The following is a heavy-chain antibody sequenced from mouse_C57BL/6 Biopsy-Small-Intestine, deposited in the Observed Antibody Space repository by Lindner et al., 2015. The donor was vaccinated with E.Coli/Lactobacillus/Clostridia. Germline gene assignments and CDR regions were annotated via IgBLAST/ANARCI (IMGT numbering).Heavy chain of an antibody. CDR2: INPYNGDT. V-gene: IGHV1-19*01. Sequence: VQLQESGPELVKPGASVKISCKASGYTFTDYYMNWVKQSHGKSLEWIGVINPYNGDTTYSQKFKGKATLTVNKSSNTAYMELNSLTSEDSAVYYCARRGNYGSSYGAMDYWGQGTSVTVSS. D-gene: IGHD1-1*01. CDR1: GYTFTDYY. J-gene: IGHJ4*01. CDR3: ARRGNYGSSYGAMDY.